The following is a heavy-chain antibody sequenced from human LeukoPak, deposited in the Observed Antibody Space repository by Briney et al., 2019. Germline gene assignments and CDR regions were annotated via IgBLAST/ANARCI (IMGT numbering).Heavy chain of an antibody. CDR3: ARDYDWALDF. D-gene: IGHD3-9*01. V-gene: IGHV3-48*02. Sequence: PGGSLRLSCAASGFPFSSRVMSWVRQAPGKGLEWIAYINHNGEAIYYPEFVKGRFIISRDNAKNTLFLQMNDLRDEDTAVYYCARDYDWALDFWGQGTRVTVSS. CDR1: GFPFSSRV. CDR2: INHNGEAI. J-gene: IGHJ4*02.